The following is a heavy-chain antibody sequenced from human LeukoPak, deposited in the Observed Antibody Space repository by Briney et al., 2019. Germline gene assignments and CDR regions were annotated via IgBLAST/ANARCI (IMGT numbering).Heavy chain of an antibody. CDR2: IYTSGST. V-gene: IGHV4-4*07. CDR3: ARENSGSYREFDY. J-gene: IGHJ4*02. Sequence: SETLSLTCTVSCGSISSYYWSWIRQPAGKGLEWIGRIYTSGSTNYNASLKSRVSMSVDTSKNQFSLKLSSVTAADTAVFYCARENSGSYREFDYWGQGTLVIVSP. D-gene: IGHD1-26*01. CDR1: CGSISSYY.